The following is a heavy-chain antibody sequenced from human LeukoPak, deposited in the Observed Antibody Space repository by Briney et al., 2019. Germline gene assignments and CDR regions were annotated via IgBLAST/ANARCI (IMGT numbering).Heavy chain of an antibody. CDR2: MNPNSGNT. CDR1: GYTFTSYD. J-gene: IGHJ6*02. Sequence: ASVSVSCKASGYTFTSYDINWVRQAPGQGLEWMGWMNPNSGNTAYAQTFQGRVTMTRNTSRSTAYMELSSLRSEDTAVYYCASLYYDILTGPEQYGMDVWGQGTTVTVSS. V-gene: IGHV1-8*01. D-gene: IGHD3-9*01. CDR3: ASLYYDILTGPEQYGMDV.